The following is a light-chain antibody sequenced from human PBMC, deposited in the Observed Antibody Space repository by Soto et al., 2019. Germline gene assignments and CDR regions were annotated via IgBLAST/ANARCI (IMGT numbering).Light chain of an antibody. V-gene: IGLV1-40*01. CDR3: QSYDSSLSVWV. CDR2: GNS. J-gene: IGLJ3*02. Sequence: QSVLTQPPSVSGAPGQRVTISCTGSSSNIGAGYDVHWYQQLPGTAPKLLIYGNSNRPSGVPDRFSGSKSGTSASLAITGLQVEDEADYYCQSYDSSLSVWVFCGGTKLTVL. CDR1: SSNIGAGYD.